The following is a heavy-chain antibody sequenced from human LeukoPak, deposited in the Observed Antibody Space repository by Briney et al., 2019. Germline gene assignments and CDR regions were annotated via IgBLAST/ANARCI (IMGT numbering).Heavy chain of an antibody. D-gene: IGHD3-22*01. Sequence: SSETLPLTCTVSGGSIIGSTFYWGGIRQPPGKGLDWIGIINYSGNTYYNPSLRSRVTISVDTSKNQFSLNLHSMTASDTAVYYCARGYDYWGQGTLVTVSS. J-gene: IGHJ4*02. CDR2: INYSGNT. CDR3: ARGYDY. V-gene: IGHV4-39*01. CDR1: GGSIIGSTFY.